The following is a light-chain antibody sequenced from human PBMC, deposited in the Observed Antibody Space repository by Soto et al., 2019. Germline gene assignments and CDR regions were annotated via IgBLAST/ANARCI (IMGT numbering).Light chain of an antibody. V-gene: IGKV3-15*01. Sequence: EIVVTQSPATLSVSPGERVTLSCRASQSVSSSLAWYQQRPGQAPRRLIYDTSTRAAGISARFSGSGSGTEFTLTISSLQSEDFAVYYCQQYIDWPPGTFGQGTALEIK. CDR2: DTS. CDR3: QQYIDWPPGT. J-gene: IGKJ1*01. CDR1: QSVSSS.